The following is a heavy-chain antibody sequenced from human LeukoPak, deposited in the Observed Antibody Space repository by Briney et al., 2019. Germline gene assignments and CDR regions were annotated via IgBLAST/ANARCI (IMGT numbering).Heavy chain of an antibody. CDR1: GFTFSNYG. Sequence: PGESLRLSCVASGFTFSNYGMSWVRQAPGKGLEWVSGINPGGGTRYADSMKGRFTISRDNSKNTLYLQMSSLRAEDTALYFCAKDGLLLWGSYSDSGGQGTLVTVSS. V-gene: IGHV3-23*01. D-gene: IGHD3-16*01. J-gene: IGHJ4*02. CDR2: INPGGGT. CDR3: AKDGLLLWGSYSDS.